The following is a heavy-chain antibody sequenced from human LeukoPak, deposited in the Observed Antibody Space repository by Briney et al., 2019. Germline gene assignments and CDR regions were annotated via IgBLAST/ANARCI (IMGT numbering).Heavy chain of an antibody. V-gene: IGHV1-8*01. CDR1: GYTFTSYD. J-gene: IGHJ2*01. CDR2: MNPNSGNT. CDR3: ARDRGWLQTSYWYFDL. D-gene: IGHD5-24*01. Sequence: ASVKVSCKASGYTFTSYDINWVRQATGQGLEWMGWMNPNSGNTGYAQKFQGRVTMTRNTSISTAYMELSSLRSEDTAVYYCARDRGWLQTSYWYFDLWGRGTLVTVSS.